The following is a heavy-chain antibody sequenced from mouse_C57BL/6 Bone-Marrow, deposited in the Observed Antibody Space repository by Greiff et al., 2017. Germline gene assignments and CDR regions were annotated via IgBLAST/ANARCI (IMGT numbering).Heavy chain of an antibody. D-gene: IGHD1-1*01. V-gene: IGHV1-61*01. Sequence: QVQLQQSGAELVRPGSSVKLSCKASGYTFTCYCMDWVKQRPEQGLEWIGNIYPSDSDTYYNPKFTDKATLPADKSSSTAYMQLSRLTSEDSAVYFCARRILLPSLDYGGKGTSVTVSS. CDR3: ARRILLPSLDY. CDR1: GYTFTCYC. CDR2: IYPSDSDT. J-gene: IGHJ4*01.